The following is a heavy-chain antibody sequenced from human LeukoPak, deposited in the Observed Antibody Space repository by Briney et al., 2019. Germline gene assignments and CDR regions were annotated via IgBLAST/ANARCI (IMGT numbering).Heavy chain of an antibody. V-gene: IGHV1-69*13. CDR3: ARERGYYYDSSGYPFDY. CDR1: GGTFSSYA. Sequence: ASVKVSCKASGGTFSSYAISWVRQAPGQGLEWMGGIIPIFGTANYAQKFQGRVTITADESTSTAYMELSSLRSEDTAVYYCARERGYYYDSSGYPFDYWGQGTLVTVSS. D-gene: IGHD3-22*01. CDR2: IIPIFGTA. J-gene: IGHJ4*02.